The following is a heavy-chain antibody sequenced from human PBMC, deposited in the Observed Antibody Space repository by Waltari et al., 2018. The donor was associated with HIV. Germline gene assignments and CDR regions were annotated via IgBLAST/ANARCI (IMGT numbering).Heavy chain of an antibody. CDR2: FDPENGEA. CDR1: GYTLTDLS. V-gene: IGHV1-24*01. Sequence: QVHLVQSGTEVKKPGASVKVSCKISGYTLTDLSINWVRQGPGKELEWVGRFDPENGEALYAQKLQGRVTMTEDTSTDTAYMELSSLRSEDTAVYYCATNEYGPDYYYGMDVWGQGTTVTVSS. D-gene: IGHD1-1*01. CDR3: ATNEYGPDYYYGMDV. J-gene: IGHJ6*02.